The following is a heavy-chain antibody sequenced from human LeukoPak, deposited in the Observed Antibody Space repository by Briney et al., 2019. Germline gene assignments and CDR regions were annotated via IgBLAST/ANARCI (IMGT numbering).Heavy chain of an antibody. CDR2: INPNSGCP. CDR3: ARGSLVGAKGAFDI. J-gene: IGHJ3*02. CDR1: GYTFTGYY. Sequence: ASVKVSCKASGYTFTGYYMHWLRQAPGQGLEWMGWINPNSGCPNYAQKFQGMVTRTRDTSSSTAYMERSRLRSDDTAVYYCARGSLVGAKGAFDIWGQGTMVTVSS. V-gene: IGHV1-2*02. D-gene: IGHD1-26*01.